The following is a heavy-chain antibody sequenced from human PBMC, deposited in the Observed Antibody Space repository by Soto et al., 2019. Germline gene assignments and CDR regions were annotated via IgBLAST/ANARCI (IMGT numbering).Heavy chain of an antibody. J-gene: IGHJ6*02. CDR2: INPNSGGT. D-gene: IGHD2-2*01. CDR3: ARDTFRYCSSTSCYLNANPENYYGMDV. CDR1: GYTFTGYY. V-gene: IGHV1-2*04. Sequence: ASVKVSCKASGYTFTGYYMHWVRQAPGQGLEWMGWINPNSGGTNYAQKFQGWVTMTRDTSISTAYMELSRLRSDDTAVYYCARDTFRYCSSTSCYLNANPENYYGMDVWGQGTTVTVSS.